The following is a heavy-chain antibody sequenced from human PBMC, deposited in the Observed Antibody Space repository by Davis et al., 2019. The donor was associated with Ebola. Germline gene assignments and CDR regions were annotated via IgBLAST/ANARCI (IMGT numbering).Heavy chain of an antibody. D-gene: IGHD3-22*01. CDR2: IIPIFRTP. CDR3: ARVPYDSSGYRVQRTPYYLDY. Sequence: SVKVSCKGSGDTFSTYTITWVRQAPGQGLEWMGGIIPIFRTPNYAQKFQGRVTITADESTRTAYMELSSLKSEDTAVYYCARVPYDSSGYRVQRTPYYLDYWGQGTLITVSS. V-gene: IGHV1-69*13. CDR1: GDTFSTYT. J-gene: IGHJ4*02.